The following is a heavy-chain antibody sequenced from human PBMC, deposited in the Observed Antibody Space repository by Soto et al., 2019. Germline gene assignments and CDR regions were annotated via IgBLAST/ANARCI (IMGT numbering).Heavy chain of an antibody. CDR3: AKDVGHYYAMDV. CDR2: ISWNSGII. Sequence: GGSLRLSCAVSGIAFDDYTMHWVRQVPGRGLEWVSGISWNSGIIEYADSVKGRFTISRENAKNSLYLQMNSLRPEDTALYYCAKDVGHYYAMDVWGQGTTVTVSS. J-gene: IGHJ6*02. V-gene: IGHV3-9*01. CDR1: GIAFDDYT.